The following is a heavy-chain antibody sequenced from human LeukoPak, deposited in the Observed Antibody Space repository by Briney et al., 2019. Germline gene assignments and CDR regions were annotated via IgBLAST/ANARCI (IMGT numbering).Heavy chain of an antibody. D-gene: IGHD6-19*01. CDR1: GGSFSGYY. CDR3: ARGVAGTGEDYFDY. J-gene: IGHJ4*02. V-gene: IGHV4-34*01. Sequence: SETLSLTCAVYGGSFSGYYWSWVRQPPGKGLEWLGEINHSGSTNYNPSLKSRVTISVDTSKNQFSLKLSSVTAADTAVYYCARGVAGTGEDYFDYWGQGTLVTVSS. CDR2: INHSGST.